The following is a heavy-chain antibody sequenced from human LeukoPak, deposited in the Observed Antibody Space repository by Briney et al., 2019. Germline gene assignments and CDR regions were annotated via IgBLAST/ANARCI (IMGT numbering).Heavy chain of an antibody. D-gene: IGHD3-10*01. J-gene: IGHJ5*02. CDR3: AVISSVVRALTGES. CDR2: INAGNGNT. Sequence: ASVKVSCKASGYNFTNYAIHWVRQAPGQRLEWIGWINAGNGNTKYSQKVQGRVTISRDTSASTAYIELSSQRSEDTAVYYCAVISSVVRALTGESWGQGTQVTVSS. V-gene: IGHV1-3*01. CDR1: GYNFTNYA.